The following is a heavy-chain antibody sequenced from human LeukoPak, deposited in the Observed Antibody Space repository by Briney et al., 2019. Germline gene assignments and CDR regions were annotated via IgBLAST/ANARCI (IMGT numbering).Heavy chain of an antibody. CDR1: RFTFSSYA. CDR3: AKEPHLAAASNWFDP. CDR2: ISGSGGST. V-gene: IGHV3-23*01. Sequence: PGGPLRLSCAASRFTFSSYAMSWVRQAPGKGLEWVSAISGSGGSTYYADSVKGRFTISRGNSKNTLYLQMNSLRAEDTAVYYCAKEPHLAAASNWFDPWGQGTLVTVSS. D-gene: IGHD6-13*01. J-gene: IGHJ5*02.